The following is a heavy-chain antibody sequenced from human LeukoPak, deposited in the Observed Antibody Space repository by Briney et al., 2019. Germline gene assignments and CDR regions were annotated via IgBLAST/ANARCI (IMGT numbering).Heavy chain of an antibody. J-gene: IGHJ2*01. CDR1: GFTFSSYA. D-gene: IGHD6-13*01. CDR3: AKPLTAAGKVDWYFDL. CDR2: ISGSGGST. Sequence: GGSLRLSCAASGFTFSSYAMSWVRQAPGKGLEWVSAISGSGGSTYYADSVKGRFTISRDNSKNTLYLQMNSLRAEDTAVYYCAKPLTAAGKVDWYFDLWGHGTLVTVSS. V-gene: IGHV3-23*01.